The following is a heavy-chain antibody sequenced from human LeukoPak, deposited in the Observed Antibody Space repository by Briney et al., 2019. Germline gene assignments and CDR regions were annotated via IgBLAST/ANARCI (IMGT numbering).Heavy chain of an antibody. CDR1: GGSISSTNW. V-gene: IGHV4-4*02. CDR2: ISLTGQT. CDR3: ARFGSSTWYKGAFDI. Sequence: SETLSLTCGVSGGSISSTNWWSWVRQSPGQGLEWIGEISLTGQTNYNPSLKSRVTISVDTSKNQFSLNLTSVTAADTAVYYCARFGSSTWYKGAFDIWGQGTMATVAS. J-gene: IGHJ3*02. D-gene: IGHD6-13*01.